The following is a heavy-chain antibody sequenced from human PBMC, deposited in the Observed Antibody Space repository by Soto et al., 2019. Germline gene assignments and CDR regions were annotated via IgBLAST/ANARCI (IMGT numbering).Heavy chain of an antibody. CDR1: GFTFSIYA. CDR3: ARRTVGWYFEL. CDR2: ISGSGGST. V-gene: IGHV3-23*01. J-gene: IGHJ2*01. Sequence: EVQLLESGGGLVQPGGSLRLSCAASGFTFSIYAMNWVRQAPGKGLEWVSVISGSGGSTYYADSVKGRFTISRDNSKNALYVQMNSLRAEDTAVYYCARRTVGWYFELWGRGTLVTVSS. D-gene: IGHD4-17*01.